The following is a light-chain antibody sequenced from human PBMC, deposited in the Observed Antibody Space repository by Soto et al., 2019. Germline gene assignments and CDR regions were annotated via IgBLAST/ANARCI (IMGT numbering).Light chain of an antibody. V-gene: IGKV1-9*01. CDR1: EGIVNY. CDR2: GAS. CDR3: QQLFRYPLA. Sequence: IQLTQSPSSLSASVGDRVTITCRASEGIVNYLAWYQQQPGKAPKLLIYGASTWQSGVPSRFTGSGSGTDFTLTINNLQPEDFATYHCQQLFRYPLAFGQGTRLEMK. J-gene: IGKJ5*01.